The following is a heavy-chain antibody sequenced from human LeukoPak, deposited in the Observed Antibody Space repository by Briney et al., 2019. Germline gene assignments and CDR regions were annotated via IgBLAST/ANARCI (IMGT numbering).Heavy chain of an antibody. CDR3: AKDSVRFYGSGSYYFDY. D-gene: IGHD3-10*01. Sequence: PGGSLRLSCAASGFTFSSYAMSWVRQAPGKGLEWVSAISGSGGSTYYADSVKGRFTISRDNSKNTLYLQMNSLRAEDTAVYYCAKDSVRFYGSGSYYFDYWGQGTLATVSS. CDR2: ISGSGGST. J-gene: IGHJ4*02. CDR1: GFTFSSYA. V-gene: IGHV3-23*01.